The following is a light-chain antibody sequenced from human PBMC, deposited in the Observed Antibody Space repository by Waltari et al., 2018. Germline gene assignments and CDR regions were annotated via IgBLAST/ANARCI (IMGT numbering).Light chain of an antibody. V-gene: IGLV3-21*01. CDR1: TIGRER. Sequence: SQVLTQPPSVSVAPGQAAKISCERDTIGRERVHWYQQKSDQAPVLVIYYENDRPPGAPERFSGSNSGNTATLTISRVEAGDEADYYCQVWDSTSDHPVFGTGTKVSVL. J-gene: IGLJ1*01. CDR3: QVWDSTSDHPV. CDR2: YEN.